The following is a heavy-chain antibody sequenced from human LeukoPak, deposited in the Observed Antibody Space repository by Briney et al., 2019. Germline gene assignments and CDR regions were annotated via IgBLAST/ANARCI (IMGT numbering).Heavy chain of an antibody. CDR2: IYYVGST. CDR1: GASISGSGYY. Sequence: SETLSLTCTVSGASISGSGYYWSWVRQHPGKGLEWIGFIYYVGSTFYNPSLKSRVSISVDTSKNQFFLKLSSMTAADTAVYYCTTDDYADSGSNACDIWGQGTMVTVSS. J-gene: IGHJ3*02. D-gene: IGHD4-17*01. CDR3: TTDDYADSGSNACDI. V-gene: IGHV4-31*03.